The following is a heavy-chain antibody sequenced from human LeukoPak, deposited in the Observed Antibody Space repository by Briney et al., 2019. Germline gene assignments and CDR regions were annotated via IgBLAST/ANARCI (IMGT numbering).Heavy chain of an antibody. V-gene: IGHV3-9*03. CDR3: AKGGGYFLFYYSDN. D-gene: IGHD5-18*01. J-gene: IGHJ4*02. CDR2: ISWNGGSI. CDR1: GFTFGDYS. Sequence: GGSLRLSCAASGFTFGDYSMHWVRQAPGKGLEWVSGISWNGGSIGYADSVRGRFTISRDNAKNSLYLQMDSLRAEDMALYYCAKGGGYFLFYYSDNWGQGTLVTVSS.